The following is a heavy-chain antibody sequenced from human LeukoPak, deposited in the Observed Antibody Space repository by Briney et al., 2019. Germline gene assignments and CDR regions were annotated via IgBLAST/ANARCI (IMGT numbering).Heavy chain of an antibody. Sequence: ASVKVSCKASGYTFTNYAIHWVRQAPGQSLEWMGWINAGSGNTKYSQKFQGRLTMTRDTSASTAYMELSSLRSDDTAVYYCARVEGFLTYHYFDYWGQGTLVTVSS. V-gene: IGHV1-3*01. CDR3: ARVEGFLTYHYFDY. J-gene: IGHJ4*02. CDR2: INAGSGNT. CDR1: GYTFTNYA. D-gene: IGHD2-2*01.